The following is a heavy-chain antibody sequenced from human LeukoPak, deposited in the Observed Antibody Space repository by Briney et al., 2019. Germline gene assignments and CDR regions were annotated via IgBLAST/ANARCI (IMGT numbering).Heavy chain of an antibody. J-gene: IGHJ4*02. CDR2: ISASGGST. D-gene: IGHD6-13*01. V-gene: IGHV3-23*01. CDR3: AKDEGRAAAGNFDY. CDR1: GFTFSTYA. Sequence: HPGGSLRLSCAASGFTFSTYAMNWLRQAPGKGLEWVSTISASGGSTYYADSVKDRFTISRDISKNTLYLQMNSLRAEDTAVYYCAKDEGRAAAGNFDYWGQGTLVTVSS.